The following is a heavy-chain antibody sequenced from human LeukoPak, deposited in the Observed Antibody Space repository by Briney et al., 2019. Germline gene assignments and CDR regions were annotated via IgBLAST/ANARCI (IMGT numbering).Heavy chain of an antibody. V-gene: IGHV3-30*02. CDR2: IRYDGSNK. J-gene: IGHJ4*02. CDR1: GFTFSSYG. D-gene: IGHD3-22*01. CDR3: AKDQYYYDSSGYFHDY. Sequence: GGSLRLSCAASGFTFSSYGMHWVRQAPGKGLEWAAFIRYDGSNKYYADSVKGRFTISRDNSKNTLYLQMNSLRAEDTAVYYCAKDQYYYDSSGYFHDYWGQGTLVTVSS.